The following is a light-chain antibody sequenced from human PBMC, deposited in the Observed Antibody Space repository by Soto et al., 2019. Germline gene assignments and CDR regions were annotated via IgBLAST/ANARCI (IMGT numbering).Light chain of an antibody. Sequence: EVVLTQSPGTVSLSPGEPATLSCKASENVNIYVAWYQKKPGQAPRLLISDSFSRASGISDRFRGGASGTNFTLTITSVDPEDSAVYYCQQRNSWPLTFGGGTRLEI. J-gene: IGKJ4*01. V-gene: IGKV3-11*01. CDR3: QQRNSWPLT. CDR2: DSF. CDR1: ENVNIY.